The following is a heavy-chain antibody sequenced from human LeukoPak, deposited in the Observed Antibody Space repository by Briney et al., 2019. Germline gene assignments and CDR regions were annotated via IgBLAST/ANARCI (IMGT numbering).Heavy chain of an antibody. CDR3: ATSPTTVTTSFDY. J-gene: IGHJ4*02. Sequence: ASVKVSCKVSGYTLTELSMHWVRQAPGEGLEWMGGFDPEDGEAIYAQKFQGRVTMTEDTSTDTAYMELSSLRSEDTAVYYCATSPTTVTTSFDYWGQGTLVTVSS. CDR2: FDPEDGEA. CDR1: GYTLTELS. V-gene: IGHV1-24*01. D-gene: IGHD4-17*01.